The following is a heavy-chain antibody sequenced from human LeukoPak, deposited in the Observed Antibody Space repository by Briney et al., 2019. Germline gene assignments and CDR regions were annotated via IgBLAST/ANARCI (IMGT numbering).Heavy chain of an antibody. CDR3: AWSPIRKAAPGMAFGY. V-gene: IGHV4-59*01. D-gene: IGHD6-13*01. J-gene: IGHJ4*02. Sequence: PSETLSLTSTVSGGSTCSYHWSWIRQPPGKGLEWIGYIYYTGSTNYNPSLKSRVSISVYPSKNQMLLELSSVTAADTAVYFCAWSPIRKAAPGMAFGYRGRGTLVTVSS. CDR1: GGSTCSYH. CDR2: IYYTGST.